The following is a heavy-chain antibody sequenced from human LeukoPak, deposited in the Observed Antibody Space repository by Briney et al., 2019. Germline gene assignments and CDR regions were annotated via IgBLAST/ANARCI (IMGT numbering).Heavy chain of an antibody. CDR1: GFTFSSHW. CDR2: IKQDGSEI. V-gene: IGHV3-7*01. CDR3: TRKGCSSASCLYYYYMDV. Sequence: HSGGSLRLSCAASGFTFSSHWMSWVRQAPGKGLEWVANIKQDGSEIYYVDSVKGRFTISRDNAKNSLYLQMSSLRVEGTATYYCTRKGCSSASCLYYYYMDVWGKGTTVTVSS. J-gene: IGHJ6*03. D-gene: IGHD2-2*01.